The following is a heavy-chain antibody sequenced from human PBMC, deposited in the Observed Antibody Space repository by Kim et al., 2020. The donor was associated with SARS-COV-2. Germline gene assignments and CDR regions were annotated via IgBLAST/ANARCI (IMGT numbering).Heavy chain of an antibody. CDR3: AKRGASFWGSWGTFDAFDI. J-gene: IGHJ3*02. Sequence: GGSLRLSCAASGFTFSSYGMHWVRQAPGKGLEWVAVIWYDGSNKYYVDSVKGRFTISRDNSKNTLYLQMNSLRAEDTAVYYCAKRGASFWGSWGTFDAFDIWGQGTMVTVSS. CDR2: IWYDGSNK. V-gene: IGHV3-33*06. D-gene: IGHD3-16*01. CDR1: GFTFSSYG.